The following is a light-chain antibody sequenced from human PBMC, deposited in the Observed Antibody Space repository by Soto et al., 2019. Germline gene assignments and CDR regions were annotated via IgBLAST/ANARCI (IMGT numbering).Light chain of an antibody. CDR1: QSVSRK. J-gene: IGKJ1*01. CDR2: GAS. CDR3: QQYTNWPKT. Sequence: EILITQSPAPLSVSPGERATLSCRASQSVSRKLVWYQQTPGQDTRVLIYGASNRATGIPERFSGSGSGTEFTLTISSLQSEDCAVYYCQQYTNWPKTFGQGTKVDIK. V-gene: IGKV3D-15*01.